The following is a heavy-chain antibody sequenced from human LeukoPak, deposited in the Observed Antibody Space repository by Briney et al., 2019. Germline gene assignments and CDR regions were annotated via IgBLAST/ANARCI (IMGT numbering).Heavy chain of an antibody. CDR2: ISTGSSTT. Sequence: PGGSLRLSCAASGFTFSSYSMNWVRQAPGKGLEWVSYISTGSSTTYYADSVKGRFTISRDNVENSLYLQMNSLRDEDTAVYYCARVAADSVNYFDYWGQGTLVTVSS. J-gene: IGHJ4*02. D-gene: IGHD6-25*01. V-gene: IGHV3-48*02. CDR3: ARVAADSVNYFDY. CDR1: GFTFSSYS.